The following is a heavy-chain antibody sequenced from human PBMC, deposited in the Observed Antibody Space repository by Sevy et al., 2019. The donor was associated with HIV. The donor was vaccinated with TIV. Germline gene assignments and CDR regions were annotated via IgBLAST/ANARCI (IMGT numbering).Heavy chain of an antibody. CDR2: LSFVCGEI. Sequence: GGSLRLSCAASGFTFSKYSMSWVRQPPGKGLEWVSTLSFVCGEINYADSVRGRFTVSRDNSKCSVYLQLNNLRPEDTSVYYCAREGCTKPHDYWGQGTLVTVSS. D-gene: IGHD2-8*01. J-gene: IGHJ4*02. V-gene: IGHV3-23*01. CDR1: GFTFSKYS. CDR3: AREGCTKPHDY.